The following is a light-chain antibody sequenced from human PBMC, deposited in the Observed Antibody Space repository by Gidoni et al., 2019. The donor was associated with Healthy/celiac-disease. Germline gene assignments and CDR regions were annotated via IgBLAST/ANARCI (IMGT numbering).Light chain of an antibody. V-gene: IGKV1-39*01. CDR3: QQGYSTPFT. J-gene: IGKJ3*01. Sequence: DIKMTQPPSSLSASVGDRVTITCRASQSISSYLNWYQQKPGKAPKLLIYAASSLQSGVPSGFSGSGSGTDFTLTISSLHPENFATYYCQQGYSTPFTFGPGTKVDIK. CDR2: AAS. CDR1: QSISSY.